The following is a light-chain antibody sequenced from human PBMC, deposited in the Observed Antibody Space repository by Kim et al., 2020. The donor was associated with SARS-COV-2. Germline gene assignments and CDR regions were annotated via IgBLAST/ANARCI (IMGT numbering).Light chain of an antibody. CDR1: NIGSKS. J-gene: IGLJ3*02. V-gene: IGLV3-21*04. CDR2: YDS. Sequence: SYELTQPPSVSVAPGKTARITCGRNNIGSKSVHWYQQKPGQAPVLVIYYDSDRPSGIPERFSGSNSGNTATLTISRVEAGDEADYYCQVWDSSSDRHWVFGGGTQLTVL. CDR3: QVWDSSSDRHWV.